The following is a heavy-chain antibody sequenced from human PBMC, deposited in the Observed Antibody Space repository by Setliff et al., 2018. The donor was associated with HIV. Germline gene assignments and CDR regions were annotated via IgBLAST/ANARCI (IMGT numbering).Heavy chain of an antibody. CDR1: GFIFNNYA. CDR2: ISGSGGST. J-gene: IGHJ2*01. CDR3: ARDPYPYFDYGDWYFDL. V-gene: IGHV3-23*01. Sequence: GGSLRLSCAASGFIFNNYAMSWVRQAPGKGLEWVSVISGSGGSTYVADSVKGRFTISRGNSKNMLYLEMTSLRAEDTAVYYCARDPYPYFDYGDWYFDLWGRGTLVTVSS. D-gene: IGHD4-17*01.